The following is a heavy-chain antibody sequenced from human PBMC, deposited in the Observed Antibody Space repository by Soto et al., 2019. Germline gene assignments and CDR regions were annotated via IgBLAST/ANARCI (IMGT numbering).Heavy chain of an antibody. D-gene: IGHD6-13*01. CDR2: VNTYNGNP. V-gene: IGHV1-18*01. J-gene: IGHJ4*02. CDR3: ARDSQYSTSWQRFDS. CDR1: GYTFTNYA. Sequence: QVQLVQSGGELKKPGASVKVSCKASGYTFTNYAISWVRQAPGRGFEWMGWVNTYNGNPNYAQIFQGRVTMTTDTSTGTAYMELRSLKSDDSAIYYCARDSQYSTSWQRFDSWGQGTLVTVSS.